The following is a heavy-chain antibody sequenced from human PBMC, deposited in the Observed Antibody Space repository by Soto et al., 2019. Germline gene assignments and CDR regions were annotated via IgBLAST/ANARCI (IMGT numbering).Heavy chain of an antibody. Sequence: AASVKVSCKASGCTFSSYAINWVRQAPGQGLEWMGGIIPLFGTANYAQKFQGRVTITADESTSTAYMELSRLRSEDTAVYYCAGRVTLIDDPWGQGTLVTVSS. V-gene: IGHV1-69*13. D-gene: IGHD3-22*01. CDR2: IIPLFGTA. CDR3: AGRVTLIDDP. J-gene: IGHJ5*01. CDR1: GCTFSSYA.